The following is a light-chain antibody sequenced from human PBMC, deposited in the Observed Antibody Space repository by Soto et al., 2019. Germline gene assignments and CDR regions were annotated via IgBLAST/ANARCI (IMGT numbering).Light chain of an antibody. J-gene: IGLJ2*01. V-gene: IGLV2-14*01. CDR1: SSDVGAYNY. CDR2: DVS. CDR3: SSFTTLRTLV. Sequence: QSALTQPASVSGSHGQSITISCTGTSSDVGAYNYVSWYQQYPGKAPKIMIYDVSYRPSGVSNRFSGSKSGNTASLTISGLQAEDEADYYCSSFTTLRTLVFGGGTKLTVL.